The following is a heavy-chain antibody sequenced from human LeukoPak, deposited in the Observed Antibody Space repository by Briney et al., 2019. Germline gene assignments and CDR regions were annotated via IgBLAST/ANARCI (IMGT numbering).Heavy chain of an antibody. J-gene: IGHJ4*02. V-gene: IGHV1-24*01. CDR3: ATGRFLEWPLWDY. CDR1: GYTLTELS. D-gene: IGHD3-3*01. Sequence: ASVKVSCKVSGYTLTELSMHWVRQAPGKGLEWMEGFDPEDGETIYAQKFQGRVTMTEDTSTDTAYMELGSLRSEDTAVYYCATGRFLEWPLWDYWGQGTLVTVSS. CDR2: FDPEDGET.